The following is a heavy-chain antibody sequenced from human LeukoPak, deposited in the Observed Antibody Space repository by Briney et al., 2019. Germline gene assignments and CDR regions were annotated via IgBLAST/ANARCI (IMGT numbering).Heavy chain of an antibody. V-gene: IGHV1-69*13. J-gene: IGHJ4*02. D-gene: IGHD1-26*01. CDR1: GGTFSSYA. CDR2: IIPIFGTA. Sequence: SVNVSCKASGGTFSSYAISWVRQAPGQGLEWMGGIIPIFGTANYAQKFQGRVTITADESTSTAYMELSSLRSEDTAVYYCARGKIVGATRSHFDYWGQGTLVTVSS. CDR3: ARGKIVGATRSHFDY.